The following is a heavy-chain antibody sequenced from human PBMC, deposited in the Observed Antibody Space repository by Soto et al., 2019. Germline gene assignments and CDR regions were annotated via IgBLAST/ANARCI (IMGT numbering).Heavy chain of an antibody. J-gene: IGHJ4*02. CDR2: IYWDDDK. D-gene: IGHD5-18*01. V-gene: IGHV2-5*02. Sequence: QITLKESGPTRVKPTQTLTLTCTFSGFSLTTSGVGVGWIRKTPGQALEWLAVIYWDDDKRYSPTLKNRLTITKDSSTNQVVLTMAYMDPVDTATYFCVHRGYMYGNWDHGYFDYWGQGTLVTVSS. CDR3: VHRGYMYGNWDHGYFDY. CDR1: GFSLTTSGVG.